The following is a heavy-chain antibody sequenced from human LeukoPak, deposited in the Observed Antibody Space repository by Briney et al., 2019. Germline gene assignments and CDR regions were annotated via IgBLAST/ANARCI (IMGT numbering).Heavy chain of an antibody. V-gene: IGHV3-23*01. CDR3: AKDDVAAPNNYDILTGYYNVGAFDI. CDR1: GFTFSSYN. CDR2: ISGSGGST. D-gene: IGHD3-9*01. Sequence: HPGGSLRLSCAASGFTFSSYNMNWVRHAPGKGLEGVSAISGSGGSTYYADSVKGRITIARDNSKNTLYLHMNSMRAEDTAVYYCAKDDVAAPNNYDILTGYYNVGAFDIWGQGTMVTVSS. J-gene: IGHJ3*02.